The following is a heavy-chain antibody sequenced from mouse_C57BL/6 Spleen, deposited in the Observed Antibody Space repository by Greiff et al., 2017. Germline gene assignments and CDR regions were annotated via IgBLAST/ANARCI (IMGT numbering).Heavy chain of an antibody. V-gene: IGHV5-4*01. CDR2: ISDGGSYT. Sequence: EVKLVESGGGLVKPGGSLKLSCAASGFTFSSYAMSWVRQTPEKRLEWVATISDGGSYTYYPDNVKGRFTISRDNAKNNLYLQMSHLKSEDTAMYYCARDDFYYAMDYWGQGTSVTVSS. J-gene: IGHJ4*01. CDR3: ARDDFYYAMDY. CDR1: GFTFSSYA.